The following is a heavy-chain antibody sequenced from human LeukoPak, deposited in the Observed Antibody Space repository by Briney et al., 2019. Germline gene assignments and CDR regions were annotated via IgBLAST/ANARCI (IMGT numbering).Heavy chain of an antibody. D-gene: IGHD1-26*01. Sequence: SETLSLTCSVSNYSISRTYHWGWIRQPPGKGLEWIGTIYHSGTTYYSPSLKSRVTISVDTSKNQFSLKLSSVTAADTAVYYCASLRERSYYARGFDYWGQGTLVTVSS. CDR1: NYSISRTYH. CDR2: IYHSGTT. J-gene: IGHJ4*02. V-gene: IGHV4-38-2*02. CDR3: ASLRERSYYARGFDY.